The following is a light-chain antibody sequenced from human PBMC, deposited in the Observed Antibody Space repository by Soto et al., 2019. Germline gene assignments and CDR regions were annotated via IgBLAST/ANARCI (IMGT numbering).Light chain of an antibody. V-gene: IGLV2-8*01. J-gene: IGLJ2*01. CDR1: SSDVGGYNS. CDR2: EVS. Sequence: QSVLTQPPSASGSPGQSVTISCTGTSSDVGGYNSVSWYQQHPGKAPKLMIYEVSKRPSGVPDRFSGSKSGNTASLTVSGLQAEDEADYYCSSYAGSNRVVFGGGTQLTVL. CDR3: SSYAGSNRVV.